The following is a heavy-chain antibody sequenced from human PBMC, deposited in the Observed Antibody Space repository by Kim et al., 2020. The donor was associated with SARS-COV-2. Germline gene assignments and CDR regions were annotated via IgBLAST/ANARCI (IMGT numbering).Heavy chain of an antibody. J-gene: IGHJ5*02. V-gene: IGHV4-34*01. D-gene: IGHD3-22*01. Sequence: TYNPPLKSRVTISVDTSKNQFSLKLSSVTAADTAVYYCARGPTYYYDSPWGQGTLVTVSS. CDR3: ARGPTYYYDSP.